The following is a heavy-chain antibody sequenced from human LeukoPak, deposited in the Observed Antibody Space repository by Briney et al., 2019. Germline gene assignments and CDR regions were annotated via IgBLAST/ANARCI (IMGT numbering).Heavy chain of an antibody. V-gene: IGHV3-23*01. D-gene: IGHD1-1*01. CDR1: GFTFTSYA. Sequence: AGSLRLSCEASGFTFTSYAMHWVRQPPGKGLEWISSITSSGDGTFYTDSLSGRFTISRDNAKKAVFLQMKSLRRGDSAPDFCAKGSDTTGRQNVDIWGQGTLVTVSS. CDR2: ITSSGDGT. CDR3: AKGSDTTGRQNVDI. J-gene: IGHJ1*01.